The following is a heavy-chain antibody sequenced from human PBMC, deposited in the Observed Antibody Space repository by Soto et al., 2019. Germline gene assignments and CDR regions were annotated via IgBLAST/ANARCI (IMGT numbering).Heavy chain of an antibody. J-gene: IGHJ6*02. V-gene: IGHV1-69*06. Sequence: SVKVSCKASGGTFSSYAISWVRQAPGQGLEWMGGIIPIFGTANYAQKFQGRVTITADKSTSTAYMELSSLRSEDTAVYYCAREVLRRDDILTGYYFVWGQGTTVTVSS. CDR1: GGTFSSYA. D-gene: IGHD3-9*01. CDR3: AREVLRRDDILTGYYFV. CDR2: IIPIFGTA.